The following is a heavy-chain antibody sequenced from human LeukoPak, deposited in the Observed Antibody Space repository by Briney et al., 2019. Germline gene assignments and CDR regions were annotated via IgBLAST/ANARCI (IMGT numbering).Heavy chain of an antibody. CDR1: GYTFTSYG. J-gene: IGHJ4*02. V-gene: IGHV1-18*01. Sequence: ASVKVSCKAPGYTFTSYGISWVRQAPGQGLEWMGWISAYNGNTNYAQKLQGRVTMTTDTSTSTAYMELRSLRSDDTAVYYCARGGVTYYYDSSGYSYFDYWGQGTLVTVSS. CDR3: ARGGVTYYYDSSGYSYFDY. D-gene: IGHD3-22*01. CDR2: ISAYNGNT.